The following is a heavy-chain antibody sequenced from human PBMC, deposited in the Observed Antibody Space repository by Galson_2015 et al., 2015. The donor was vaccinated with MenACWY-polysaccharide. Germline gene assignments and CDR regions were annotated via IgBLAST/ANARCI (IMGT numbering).Heavy chain of an antibody. CDR2: IRSSGTNT. J-gene: IGHJ5*02. V-gene: IGHV3-23*01. CDR3: AKDSTDFWSVAGRFDH. D-gene: IGHD3-3*01. Sequence: LEWVSAIRSSGTNTYYADSVKGRFTISRDNSKNTLYLQMNSLRAEDTAVYHCAKDSTDFWSVAGRFDHWGQGTLVTVSS.